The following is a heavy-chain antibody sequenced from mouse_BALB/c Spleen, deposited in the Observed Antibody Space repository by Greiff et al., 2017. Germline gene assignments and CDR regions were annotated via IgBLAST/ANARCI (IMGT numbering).Heavy chain of an antibody. J-gene: IGHJ4*01. CDR2: IYPGDGDT. Sequence: QVQLQQSGAELARPGASVKLSCKASGYTFTSYWMQWVKQRPGQGLEWIGAIYPGDGDTRYTQKFKGKATLTADKSSSTAYMQLSSLASEDSAVYYCARGGFYAMDYWGQGTSVTVSS. CDR3: ARGGFYAMDY. V-gene: IGHV1-87*01. CDR1: GYTFTSYW.